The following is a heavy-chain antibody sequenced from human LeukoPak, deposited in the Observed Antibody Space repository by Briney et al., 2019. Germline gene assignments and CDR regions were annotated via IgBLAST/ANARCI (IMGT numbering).Heavy chain of an antibody. CDR2: INHSGIT. Sequence: TSETLSLTCAVYGGSFNGYYWSWIRQPPGKGLEWIGGINHSGITTYNPSLRSRVTISVDMSKNQFSLLMTSVPAADTAVYYCAREGTIFGVAHWFDPWGQGTLVTVSS. CDR1: GGSFNGYY. J-gene: IGHJ5*02. D-gene: IGHD3-3*01. CDR3: AREGTIFGVAHWFDP. V-gene: IGHV4-34*01.